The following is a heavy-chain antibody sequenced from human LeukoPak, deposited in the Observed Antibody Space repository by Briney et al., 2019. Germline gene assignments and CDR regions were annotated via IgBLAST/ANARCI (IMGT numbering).Heavy chain of an antibody. Sequence: PGGSLRLSCAASGFTFSSYAMSWVRQAPGKGLEGVSAISGSGVSSYYAHSVKGRFTISTDNSKHTLYLQMNSLRAEDTAVYYCAKDPVVVTAILGPWGQGNLVTVSS. CDR2: ISGSGVSS. CDR1: GFTFSSYA. CDR3: AKDPVVVTAILGP. J-gene: IGHJ5*02. D-gene: IGHD2-21*02. V-gene: IGHV3-23*01.